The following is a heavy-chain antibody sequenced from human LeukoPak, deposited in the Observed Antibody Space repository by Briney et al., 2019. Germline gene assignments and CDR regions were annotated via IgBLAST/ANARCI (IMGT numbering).Heavy chain of an antibody. J-gene: IGHJ4*02. CDR1: GYTFTGYY. V-gene: IGHV1-2*02. Sequence: GASVKVSCKASGYTFTGYYMHWVRQAPGQGLEWMGWINPNSGGTNYAQKFQGRVTITRNTSISTAYMELSSLRSEDTAVYYCARNRVDYYDSSGYYGGFDYWGQGTLVTVSS. CDR2: INPNSGGT. CDR3: ARNRVDYYDSSGYYGGFDY. D-gene: IGHD3-22*01.